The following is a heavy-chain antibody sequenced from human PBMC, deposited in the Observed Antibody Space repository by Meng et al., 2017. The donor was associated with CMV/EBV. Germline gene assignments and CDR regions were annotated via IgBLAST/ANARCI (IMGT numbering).Heavy chain of an antibody. Sequence: GESLKISCAASGFTFSSYGMHWVRQAPGKGLEWVAFIRYDGSNKYYADSVKGRFTISRDSSKNTLYLQMNSLRAEDTAVYYCAKVRPPYYYYGMDVWGQGTTVTVSS. J-gene: IGHJ6*02. CDR2: IRYDGSNK. CDR1: GFTFSSYG. V-gene: IGHV3-30*02. CDR3: AKVRPPYYYYGMDV.